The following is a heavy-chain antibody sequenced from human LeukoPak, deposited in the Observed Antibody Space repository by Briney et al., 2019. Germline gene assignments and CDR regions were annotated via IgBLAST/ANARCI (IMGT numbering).Heavy chain of an antibody. CDR1: GYTFTGYY. D-gene: IGHD6-19*01. CDR2: INPNSGGT. CDR3: AGQAVAGGYYYGMDV. J-gene: IGHJ6*02. V-gene: IGHV1-2*02. Sequence: ASVKVSCKASGYTFTGYYMHWVRPAPGQGLAWVGWINPNSGGTNYAQKFQGRVTMTRDTSISTAYMELSRLRSDDTAVYYCAGQAVAGGYYYGMDVWGQGTTVTVSS.